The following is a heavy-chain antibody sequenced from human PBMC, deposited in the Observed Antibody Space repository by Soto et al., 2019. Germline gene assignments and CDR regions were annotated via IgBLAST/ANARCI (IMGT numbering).Heavy chain of an antibody. D-gene: IGHD2-21*01. CDR3: ARQEIDWFDP. CDR1: GYSFTSYW. J-gene: IGHJ5*02. V-gene: IGHV5-51*01. CDR2: IYPGDSDT. Sequence: GESLKISCKGSGYSFTSYWVGWVRQMPGKGLEWMGVIYPGDSDTRYSPSFQGQVTISADKSISTAYLQWSSLKASDTAMYYCARQEIDWFDPWGQGTLVTRLL.